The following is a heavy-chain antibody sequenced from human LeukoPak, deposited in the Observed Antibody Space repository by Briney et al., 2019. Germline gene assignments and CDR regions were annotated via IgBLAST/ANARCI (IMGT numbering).Heavy chain of an antibody. V-gene: IGHV3-9*01. CDR2: INWNSGSI. CDR3: ARGYYGSGSYYTGVDY. Sequence: GGSLRLSCAASGFTFDNCAMHWVRQAPGKGLEWVSGINWNSGSIGYADSVKGRFTISRDNAKNSLYLQMNSLRAEDTALYYCARGYYGSGSYYTGVDYWGQGTLVTASS. CDR1: GFTFDNCA. D-gene: IGHD3-10*01. J-gene: IGHJ4*02.